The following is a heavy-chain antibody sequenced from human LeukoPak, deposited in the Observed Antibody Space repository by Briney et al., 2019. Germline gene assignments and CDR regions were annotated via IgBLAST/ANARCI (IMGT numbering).Heavy chain of an antibody. Sequence: GGSLRLSCAASGFTFSTYWMSWVRQAPGKGLEWVANIKQDGSDKYYVDSVKGRFTISRDNAKNSLYLQMNSLRAEDTAVYYCARSSSSWFYFDEGSQGSLVTVSS. CDR3: ARSSSSWFYFDE. D-gene: IGHD6-13*01. V-gene: IGHV3-7*01. CDR1: GFTFSTYW. CDR2: IKQDGSDK. J-gene: IGHJ4*02.